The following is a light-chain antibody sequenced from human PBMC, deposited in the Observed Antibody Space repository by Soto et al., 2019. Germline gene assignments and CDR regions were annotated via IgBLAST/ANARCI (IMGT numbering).Light chain of an antibody. CDR3: MQSIQLRT. CDR1: DTLLHSDGRTY. Sequence: EIVMTQTPLSLSVTPGQASSVSCNSSDTLLHSDGRTYLYWYLQKPGQPPQPLMYEVTNRFSGVPERFSGSGSGTDFTLKISRVEAEDAGLYYCMQSIQLRTFGQGTKVDIK. J-gene: IGKJ1*01. V-gene: IGKV2D-29*01. CDR2: EVT.